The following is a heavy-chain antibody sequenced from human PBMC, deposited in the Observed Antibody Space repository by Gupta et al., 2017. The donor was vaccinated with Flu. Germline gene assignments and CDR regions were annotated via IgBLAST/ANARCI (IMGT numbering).Heavy chain of an antibody. CDR1: GFTFSSYS. V-gene: IGHV3-21*01. Sequence: EVQLVESGGGLVKPGGSLRLSCAASGFTFSSYSMNWVRQAPGKGLEWVSSISSSSSYIYYADSVKGRFTISRDNAKNSLYLQMNSLRAEDTAVYYCARDTGTVTTPYYFDYWGQGTLVTVSS. D-gene: IGHD3/OR15-3a*01. CDR2: ISSSSSYI. CDR3: ARDTGTVTTPYYFDY. J-gene: IGHJ4*02.